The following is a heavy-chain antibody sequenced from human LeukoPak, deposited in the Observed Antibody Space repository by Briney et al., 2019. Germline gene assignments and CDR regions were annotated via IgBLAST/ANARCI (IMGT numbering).Heavy chain of an antibody. V-gene: IGHV4-61*02. CDR3: ARRYCSSTSCFLGFDY. CDR1: GGSISSGSYY. Sequence: SETLSLTCTVSGGSISSGSYYWSWIRQPAGKGLEWIGRIYTSGSTNYNPSLKNRVTISVDTSKNQFSLKLSSVTAADTAVYYCARRYCSSTSCFLGFDYWGQGTLVTVSS. CDR2: IYTSGST. D-gene: IGHD2-2*01. J-gene: IGHJ4*02.